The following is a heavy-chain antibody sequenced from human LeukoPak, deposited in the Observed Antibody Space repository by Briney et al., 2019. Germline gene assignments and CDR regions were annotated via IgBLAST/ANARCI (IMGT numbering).Heavy chain of an antibody. V-gene: IGHV1-69*05. CDR1: GGSFNNYA. CDR2: FIPILDTT. CDR3: ARSSDYDYHFNY. Sequence: ASVKVSCKASGGSFNNYAVTWVRQAPGQGLEWMGGFIPILDTTNYAPNFQGRVTITTDESSTTAYMELSSLKWEDTALYYCARSSDYDYHFNYWGQGTLVTVSS. J-gene: IGHJ4*02. D-gene: IGHD5-12*01.